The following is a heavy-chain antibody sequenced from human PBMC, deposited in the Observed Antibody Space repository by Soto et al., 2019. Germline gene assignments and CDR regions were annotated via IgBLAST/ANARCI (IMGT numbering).Heavy chain of an antibody. J-gene: IGHJ5*02. D-gene: IGHD6-19*01. V-gene: IGHV4-39*02. CDR1: GGSISSSSYY. CDR3: ARGAVAGTRRTFDP. CDR2: IYYSGST. Sequence: QLQLQESGPGLVKPSETLSLTCTVSGGSISSSSYYWGWIRQPPGKGLEWIGSIYYSGSTYYNPSLKSRVTTSVDTSKNHFALKLSSVTAADTAVYYCARGAVAGTRRTFDPWGQGTLVTVSS.